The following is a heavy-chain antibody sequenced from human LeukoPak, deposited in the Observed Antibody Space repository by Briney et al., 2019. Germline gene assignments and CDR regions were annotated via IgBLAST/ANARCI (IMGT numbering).Heavy chain of an antibody. CDR3: ARGALDYYYGMDV. J-gene: IGHJ6*02. D-gene: IGHD3-3*02. CDR1: GFTFSSYW. Sequence: PGGSLRLSCAASGFTFSSYWMHWVRQAPGKGLVWVSRINSDESSTSYADSVKGRFTISRDSAKNTLYLQMNSLRAEDTAVYYCARGALDYYYGMDVWGQGTTVTVS. V-gene: IGHV3-74*01. CDR2: INSDESST.